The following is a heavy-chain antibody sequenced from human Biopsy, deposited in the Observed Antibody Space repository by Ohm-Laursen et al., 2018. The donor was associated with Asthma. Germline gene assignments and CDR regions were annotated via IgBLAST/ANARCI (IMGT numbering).Heavy chain of an antibody. V-gene: IGHV1-24*01. CDR3: ASDFPKDYARYNFQF. CDR1: GYSLTDLS. J-gene: IGHJ4*02. D-gene: IGHD4-17*01. CDR2: HDHEEGGT. Sequence: ASVKVYCKISGYSLTDLSMHWVRQAPGQGLEWMGGHDHEEGGTVNARRFQGRVTMTEDTSTDTAYMELSSLSSDDTAVYYCASDFPKDYARYNFQFWGQGTLVTVSS.